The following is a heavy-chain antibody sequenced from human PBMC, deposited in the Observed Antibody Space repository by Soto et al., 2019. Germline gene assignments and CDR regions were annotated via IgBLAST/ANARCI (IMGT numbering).Heavy chain of an antibody. CDR3: ARDAIGGYYDSYGYFQG. Sequence: ASVKVSCKASGYTFISYGISWVRQAPGQGLEWMGWISAHNGNTDYAQKLQGRVTMTTDTSTSTAYMELRSLRSDDTAVYYCARDAIGGYYDSYGYFQGWGQGTLVTVSS. D-gene: IGHD3-22*01. CDR2: ISAHNGNT. V-gene: IGHV1-18*01. J-gene: IGHJ4*02. CDR1: GYTFISYG.